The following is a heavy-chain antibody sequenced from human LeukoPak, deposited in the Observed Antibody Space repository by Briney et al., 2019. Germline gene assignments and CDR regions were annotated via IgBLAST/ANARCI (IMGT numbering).Heavy chain of an antibody. V-gene: IGHV4-34*01. CDR3: ARGHGRVAAGRGGIITGAIYFDF. Sequence: SQTLSLTCGVSGGSFSGYYWSWIRKSPGRGLELIWEINQSGSTNYNPSLESRVTVSVDTPENQFSLILRSVTAADTAVYFCARGHGRVAAGRGGIITGAIYFDFWGQGSLVTVSS. J-gene: IGHJ4*02. CDR1: GGSFSGYY. CDR2: INQSGST. D-gene: IGHD3-10*01.